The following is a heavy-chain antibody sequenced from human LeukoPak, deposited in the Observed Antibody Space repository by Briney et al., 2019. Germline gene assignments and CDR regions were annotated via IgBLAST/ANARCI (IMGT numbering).Heavy chain of an antibody. V-gene: IGHV6-1*01. J-gene: IGHJ3*02. CDR1: GDSVSSNSAA. Sequence: SQTLSLTCAISGDSVSSNSAAWNWIRQSPSRGLEWLGRTYYRSKWYNDYAVSVKSLITINPDTSKNQLSLQLNSVTPEDTAVYYCARGGITIFGVVIKAAFDIWGQGTMVTVSS. CDR3: ARGGITIFGVVIKAAFDI. CDR2: TYYRSKWYN. D-gene: IGHD3-3*01.